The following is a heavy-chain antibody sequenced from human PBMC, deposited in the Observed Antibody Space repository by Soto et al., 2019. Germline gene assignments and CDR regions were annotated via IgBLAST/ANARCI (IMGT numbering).Heavy chain of an antibody. J-gene: IGHJ5*02. Sequence: AASVKVSCKASGGTFSSYAISWVRQAPGQGLEWMGGIIPIFGTANYAQKFQGRVTITADESTSTAYMELSSLRSEDTAVYYCARGAVAGYNWFDPWGQGTLVTVSS. CDR2: IIPIFGTA. V-gene: IGHV1-69*13. CDR3: ARGAVAGYNWFDP. D-gene: IGHD6-19*01. CDR1: GGTFSSYA.